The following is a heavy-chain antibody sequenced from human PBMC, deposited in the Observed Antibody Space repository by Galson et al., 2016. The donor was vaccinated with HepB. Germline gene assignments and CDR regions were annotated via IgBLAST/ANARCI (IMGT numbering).Heavy chain of an antibody. CDR3: SLMVLRPYTLY. Sequence: SLRLSCAASGLTLSTNWMSWVCQSPGKGLEWVGRIRDTANNYATEYAASVKGRFTISRDDSKNSLYLQINSLKTEDTAVYYCSLMVLRPYTLYWGQGTPVTVSS. J-gene: IGHJ4*02. D-gene: IGHD4/OR15-4a*01. CDR2: IRDTANNYAT. CDR1: GLTLSTNW. V-gene: IGHV3-72*01.